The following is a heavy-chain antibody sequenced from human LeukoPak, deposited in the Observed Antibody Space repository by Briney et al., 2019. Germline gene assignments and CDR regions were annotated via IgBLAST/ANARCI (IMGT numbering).Heavy chain of an antibody. Sequence: PVKVSCKASGGTFSSYAISWVRQAPGQGLEWMGRIIPILGIANYAQKFQGRVTITADKSTSTAYMELSSLRSEDTAVYYCARDTGSVVVVTAIPYYFDYWGQGTLVTVSS. J-gene: IGHJ4*02. CDR1: GGTFSSYA. CDR2: IIPILGIA. CDR3: ARDTGSVVVVTAIPYYFDY. V-gene: IGHV1-69*04. D-gene: IGHD2-21*02.